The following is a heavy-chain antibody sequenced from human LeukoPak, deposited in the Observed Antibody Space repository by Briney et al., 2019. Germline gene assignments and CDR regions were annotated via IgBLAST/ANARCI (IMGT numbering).Heavy chain of an antibody. CDR3: ARTLPRTYYYYMDV. V-gene: IGHV4-34*01. J-gene: IGHJ6*03. Sequence: SETLSLTCAVYGGSFSGYYWSWIRQPPGKGLEWIGEINHSGSTNYNPSLKSRVTISVDTSKNQFSLKLSSVTAADTAVYYCARTLPRTYYYYMDVWGKGTTVTISS. D-gene: IGHD1-14*01. CDR1: GGSFSGYY. CDR2: INHSGST.